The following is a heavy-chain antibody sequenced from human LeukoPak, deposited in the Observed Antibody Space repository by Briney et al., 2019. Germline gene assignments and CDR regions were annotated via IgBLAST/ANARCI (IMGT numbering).Heavy chain of an antibody. Sequence: GGSLRLSCAASGFTFSSYAMSWVRQAPGKGLEWVSAISGSGGSTYYADSVKGRFTISRDNSKNTLYLQMNSLRAEDTAVYYCAKGVVPAASTYYYYYYGMDVWGKRTTVTVSS. CDR3: AKGVVPAASTYYYYYYGMDV. V-gene: IGHV3-23*01. D-gene: IGHD2-2*01. J-gene: IGHJ6*04. CDR1: GFTFSSYA. CDR2: ISGSGGST.